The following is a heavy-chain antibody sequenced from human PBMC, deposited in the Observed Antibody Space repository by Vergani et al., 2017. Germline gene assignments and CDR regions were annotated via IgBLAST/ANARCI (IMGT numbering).Heavy chain of an antibody. V-gene: IGHV4-59*01. CDR3: ARGTYYYDSSGYYYVFDY. CDR2: IYYSGST. J-gene: IGHJ4*02. CDR1: GGSISSYY. D-gene: IGHD3-22*01. Sequence: QVQLQESGPGLVKPSETLSLTCTVSGGSISSYYWSWIRQPPGKGLEWIGYIYYSGSTNYNPSLKSRVTISVDTSKNQFPLKLSSVTAADTAVYYCARGTYYYDSSGYYYVFDYWGQGTLVTVSS.